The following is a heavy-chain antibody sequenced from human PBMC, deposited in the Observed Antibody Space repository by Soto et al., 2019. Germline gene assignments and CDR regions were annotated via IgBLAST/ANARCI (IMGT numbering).Heavy chain of an antibody. CDR2: IDYNGVT. J-gene: IGHJ4*02. CDR1: GGSIYRSGYY. Sequence: QVQLQESGPGLMKPSETLSLTCTVSGGSIYRSGYYWGWIRQPPGRGLEWIGNIDYNGVTYSNPSLKSRVTISRDTSKNQFSLKLTSVTAADTALYYCGKVLVGATGHTDSDSWGPGTLVAVSS. D-gene: IGHD2-15*01. V-gene: IGHV4-39*01. CDR3: GKVLVGATGHTDSDS.